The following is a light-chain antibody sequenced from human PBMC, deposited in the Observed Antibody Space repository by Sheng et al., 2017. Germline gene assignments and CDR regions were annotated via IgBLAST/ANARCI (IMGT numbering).Light chain of an antibody. Sequence: DIVMTQSPLSLPVTPGEPASISCRSNQSLLHSIGYNYLDWYLQKPGQSPQLLFYLGSSRASGVPDRFTGSGTGTDFTLKISRVEAEDIGVYYCMQSLQTPYTFGQGTKLE. V-gene: IGKV2-28*01. CDR3: MQSLQTPYT. CDR2: LGS. CDR1: QSLLHSIGYNY. J-gene: IGKJ2*01.